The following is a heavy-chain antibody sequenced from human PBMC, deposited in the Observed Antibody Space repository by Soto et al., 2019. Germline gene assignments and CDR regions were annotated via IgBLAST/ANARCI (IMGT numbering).Heavy chain of an antibody. CDR3: VGSIMSRAMASFDY. CDR2: ISYTVDA. Sequence: SETLSLTCSVSAGSISRYYWGWVRQSPGEGLEWIAHISYTVDASYNPSLKSRVTISLDTSKNQIALRLMSVTAADTAVYYCVGSIMSRAMASFDYWGQGTLVTVSS. D-gene: IGHD5-18*01. V-gene: IGHV4-59*01. J-gene: IGHJ4*02. CDR1: AGSISRYY.